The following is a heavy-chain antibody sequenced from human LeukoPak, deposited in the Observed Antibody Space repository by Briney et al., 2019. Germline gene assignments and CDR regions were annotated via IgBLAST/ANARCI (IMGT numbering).Heavy chain of an antibody. CDR1: GGSISSNSY. Sequence: SETLSLTCAVSGGSISSNSYWGWIRQPPGKGLEWIGSIYYTGRTKYNPSVQSRVTISVDTSKNQFSLNLRSVTSADTAVYFCTRVSIHGDSDYWGQGTLVTVSS. CDR3: TRVSIHGDSDY. V-gene: IGHV4-39*07. CDR2: IYYTGRT. J-gene: IGHJ4*02.